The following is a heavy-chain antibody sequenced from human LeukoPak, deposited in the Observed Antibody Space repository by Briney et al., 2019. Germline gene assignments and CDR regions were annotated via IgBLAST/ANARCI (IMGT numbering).Heavy chain of an antibody. D-gene: IGHD6-19*01. CDR3: AKDGQFSNGWYEDY. CDR1: GFTFSSYA. Sequence: GGSLRLSCAASGFTFSSYAMNWVRQAPGKGLEWVSHISSSSTYIYYADSVKGRFTISRDNSKNTLYLQMNSLRAEDTAVYYCAKDGQFSNGWYEDYWGQGTLVTVSS. CDR2: ISSSSTYI. J-gene: IGHJ4*02. V-gene: IGHV3-21*04.